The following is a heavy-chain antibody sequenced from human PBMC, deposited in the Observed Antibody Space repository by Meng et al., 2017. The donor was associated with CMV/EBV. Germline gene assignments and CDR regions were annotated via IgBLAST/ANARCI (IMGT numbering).Heavy chain of an antibody. CDR3: ARDHSGPLSH. D-gene: IGHD1-1*01. CDR2: IYSGGST. V-gene: IGHV3-66*01. Sequence: EVQVGEAGGGLVQPGGSLRLSCAASGFTVSSNYMSWVRQAPGKGLEWVSVIYSGGSTYYADSVKGRFTISRDNSKNTLYLQMNSLRAEDTAVYYCARDHSGPLSHWGQGTLVTVSS. J-gene: IGHJ4*02. CDR1: GFTVSSNY.